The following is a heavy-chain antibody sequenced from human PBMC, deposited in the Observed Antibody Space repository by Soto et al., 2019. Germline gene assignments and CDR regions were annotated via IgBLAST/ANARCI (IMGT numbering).Heavy chain of an antibody. CDR3: ARGRRGYCSGGSCLFDY. V-gene: IGHV4-34*01. Sequence: QVQLQQWGAGLLKPSETLSLTCAVYGGSFSGYYWSWIRQPPGKGLEWIGEINHSGSTNYNPYLKSRVTISVDTAKNQFSLKLSSVTAADTAVYYCARGRRGYCSGGSCLFDYWGQGTLVTVSS. J-gene: IGHJ4*02. CDR1: GGSFSGYY. CDR2: INHSGST. D-gene: IGHD2-15*01.